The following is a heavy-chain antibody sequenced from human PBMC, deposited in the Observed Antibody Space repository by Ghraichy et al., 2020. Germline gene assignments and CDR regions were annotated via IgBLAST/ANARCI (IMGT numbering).Heavy chain of an antibody. CDR2: IYYSGST. J-gene: IGHJ5*02. D-gene: IGHD1-26*01. V-gene: IGHV4-39*07. CDR3: ARLLGVGATILGDNWFDP. Sequence: SQTLSLTCTVSGGSISSSSYYWGWIRQPPGKGLEWIGSIYYSGSTYYNPSLKSRVTISVDTSKNQFSLKLSSVTAADTAIYYCARLLGVGATILGDNWFDPWGQGTLVTVSS. CDR1: GGSISSSSYY.